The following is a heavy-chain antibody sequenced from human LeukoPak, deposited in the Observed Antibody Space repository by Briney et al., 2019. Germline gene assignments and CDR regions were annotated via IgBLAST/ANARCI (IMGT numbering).Heavy chain of an antibody. Sequence: ASVKVSCKASGYTFTSYGLSWVRQAPGQGLEWMGWISVHNGNTNYALKLQGRVTMTTDTSTSTGYMELKSLRSDDTAVYYCARDSYYDSRGYYYHDAFDIWGQGTMVTVSS. J-gene: IGHJ3*02. CDR3: ARDSYYDSRGYYYHDAFDI. CDR2: ISVHNGNT. V-gene: IGHV1-18*01. D-gene: IGHD3-22*01. CDR1: GYTFTSYG.